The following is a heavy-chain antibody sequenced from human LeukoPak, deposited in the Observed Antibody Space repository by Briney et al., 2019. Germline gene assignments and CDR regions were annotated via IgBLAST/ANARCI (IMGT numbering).Heavy chain of an antibody. CDR2: ISWNSGSI. Sequence: PGRSLRLSCAASGFTFEDYAMHWLRQAPGKGLEWVSGISWNSGSIGYADSVKGRFTISRDNAKNSLYLQMNSLRAEDTALYYCAKDIATGNRLYYFDYWGQGTLVTVSS. D-gene: IGHD1-14*01. CDR1: GFTFEDYA. J-gene: IGHJ4*02. V-gene: IGHV3-9*01. CDR3: AKDIATGNRLYYFDY.